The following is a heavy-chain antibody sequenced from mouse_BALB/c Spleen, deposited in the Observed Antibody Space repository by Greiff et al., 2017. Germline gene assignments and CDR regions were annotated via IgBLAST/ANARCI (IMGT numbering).Heavy chain of an antibody. CDR2: INPYNGAT. D-gene: IGHD2-1*01. CDR3: ARYGNSYFDY. V-gene: IGHV1-31*01. CDR1: GYSFTGYY. J-gene: IGHJ2*01. Sequence: EVQLQQSGPELVKPGASVKISCKASGYSFTGYYMHWVKQSHVKSLEWIGRINPYNGATSYNQNFKDKASLTVDKSSSTAYMELHSLTSEDSAVYYCARYGNSYFDYWGQGTTLTVSS.